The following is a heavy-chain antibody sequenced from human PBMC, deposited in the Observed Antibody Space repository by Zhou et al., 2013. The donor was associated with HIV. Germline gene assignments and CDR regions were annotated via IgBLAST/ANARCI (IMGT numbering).Heavy chain of an antibody. J-gene: IGHJ6*03. CDR3: AIPSWGEXYYYYYYMDV. Sequence: QVQLVQSGAEVKKPGSSVKVSCKASGGAFSKFGISWVRQAPGQGLEWMGGFYPLSGTPDYAQRFQGRVRITADKSTSTTYMELNSLISEDTAVYYCAIPSWGEXYYYYYYMDVWGKGTTVTVSS. CDR1: GGAFSKFG. V-gene: IGHV1-69*06. CDR2: FYPLSGTP. D-gene: IGHD3-16*01.